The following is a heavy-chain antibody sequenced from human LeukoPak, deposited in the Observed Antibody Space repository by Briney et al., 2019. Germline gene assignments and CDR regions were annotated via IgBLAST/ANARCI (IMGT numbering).Heavy chain of an antibody. D-gene: IGHD3-16*01. V-gene: IGHV4-59*01. CDR2: IYYSGST. CDR1: GGSISSYY. Sequence: SETLSLTCTVSGGSISSYYWSWIRQPPGKGLEWLGYIYYSGSTIYNPSLKSRVTMSVDTSKNQFSLKQSSVTAADTAVYYCGRGSLGGTYSLFAPGGKETLVTVSP. CDR3: GRGSLGGTYSLFAP. J-gene: IGHJ5*02.